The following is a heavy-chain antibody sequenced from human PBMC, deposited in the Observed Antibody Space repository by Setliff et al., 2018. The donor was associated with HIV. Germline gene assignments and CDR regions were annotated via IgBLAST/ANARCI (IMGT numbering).Heavy chain of an antibody. J-gene: IGHJ4*02. CDR3: ARVRHRGYYYGSGSFDY. Sequence: GGSLRLSCAASGFTFSSYWMSWVRQGPGKGLEFMANINQDGSEKYYVDSVKGRFTISRDNAKNSLYLQMNSLRAEDTDVYYCARVRHRGYYYGSGSFDYWGLGTLVTVSS. CDR2: INQDGSEK. CDR1: GFTFSSYW. V-gene: IGHV3-7*01. D-gene: IGHD3-10*01.